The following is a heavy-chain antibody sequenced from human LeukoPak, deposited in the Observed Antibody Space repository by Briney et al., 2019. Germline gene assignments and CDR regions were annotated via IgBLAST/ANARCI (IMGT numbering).Heavy chain of an antibody. D-gene: IGHD2-15*01. CDR2: IYHSGST. V-gene: IGHV4-4*02. J-gene: IGHJ4*02. CDR3: ARVSEGYEIDY. CDR1: GFTFSSYEM. Sequence: GSLRLSCAASGFTFSSYEMNWVRQPPGKGLEWIGEIYHSGSTNYNPSLKSRVTISVDKSKNQFSLKLSSVTAADTAVYYCARVSEGYEIDYWGQGTLVTVSS.